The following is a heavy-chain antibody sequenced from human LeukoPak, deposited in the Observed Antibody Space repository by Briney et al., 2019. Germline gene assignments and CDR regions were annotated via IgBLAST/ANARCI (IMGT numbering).Heavy chain of an antibody. CDR2: ISSSGSTI. D-gene: IGHD3-16*01. CDR3: AREGGEILGGYYYYYMDV. J-gene: IGHJ6*03. CDR1: GFTFSSYE. V-gene: IGHV3-48*03. Sequence: GGSLRLSCAASGFTFSSYEMNWVRQAPGKGLEWGSYISSSGSTIYYADSVKGRFTISRDNAKNSLYLQMNSLRAEDTAVYYCAREGGEILGGYYYYYMDVWGKGTTVTISS.